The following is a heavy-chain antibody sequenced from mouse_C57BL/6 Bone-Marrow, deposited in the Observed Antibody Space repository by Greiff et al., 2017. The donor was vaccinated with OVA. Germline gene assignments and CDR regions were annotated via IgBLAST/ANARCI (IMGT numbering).Heavy chain of an antibody. CDR1: GFTFSDYY. V-gene: IGHV5-12*01. Sequence: EVKVVESGGGLVQPGGSLKLSCAASGFTFSDYYMYWVRQTPEKRLEWVAYISNGGGSTYYPDTVKGRFTISRDNAKNTLYLQMSRLKSEDTAMYYCARDDYGPFDYWGQGTTLTVSS. CDR3: ARDDYGPFDY. CDR2: ISNGGGST. D-gene: IGHD2-4*01. J-gene: IGHJ2*01.